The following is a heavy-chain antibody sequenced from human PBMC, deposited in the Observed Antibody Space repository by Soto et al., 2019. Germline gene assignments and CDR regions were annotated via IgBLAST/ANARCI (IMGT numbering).Heavy chain of an antibody. CDR2: INPSGGSA. D-gene: IGHD7-27*01. J-gene: IGHJ6*02. Sequence: QVQLMQSGAEVKKPGASVKVSCKASGYTFTSDYIHWVRQAPGQGLEWMGIINPSGGSASYARKFQGRVAMTRDTSTSTVYMEVSSLGYEDTAVYYCARDPNLSLTYHYYGMDVWGQGTTVTVSS. CDR1: GYTFTSDY. CDR3: ARDPNLSLTYHYYGMDV. V-gene: IGHV1-46*01.